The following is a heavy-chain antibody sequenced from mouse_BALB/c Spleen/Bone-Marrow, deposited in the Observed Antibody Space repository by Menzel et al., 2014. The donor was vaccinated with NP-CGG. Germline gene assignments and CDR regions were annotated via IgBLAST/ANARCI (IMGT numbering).Heavy chain of an antibody. J-gene: IGHJ4*01. CDR2: ISSGGSYT. CDR1: GFTFSSYT. D-gene: IGHD2-1*01. V-gene: IGHV5-6-4*01. Sequence: EVKLEESGGGLVKPGGSLKLSCAASGFTFSSYTMSWVRQTPEKRLEWVATISSGGSYTYYPDSVKGRFTISRDNAKNTLYPQMSSLKSEDTAMYYCTRDGKGNYDYAMDYWGQGTSVTGTS. CDR3: TRDGKGNYDYAMDY.